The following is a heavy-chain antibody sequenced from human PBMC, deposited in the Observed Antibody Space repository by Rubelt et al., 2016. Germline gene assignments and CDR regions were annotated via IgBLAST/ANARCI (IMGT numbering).Heavy chain of an antibody. CDR2: INPYGSST. CDR1: GFIFSNYA. V-gene: IGHV3-74*01. CDR3: ARDYYNSGSYPFDY. D-gene: IGHD3-10*01. Sequence: GRSLRLSCAPSGFIFSNYAMHWVRQAPGKGLVWVSRINPYGSSTDQADSVKGRFTISRDNAKNTLYLQMNSLRAEDTAVYYCARDYYNSGSYPFDYWDQGIQVTVSS. J-gene: IGHJ4*02.